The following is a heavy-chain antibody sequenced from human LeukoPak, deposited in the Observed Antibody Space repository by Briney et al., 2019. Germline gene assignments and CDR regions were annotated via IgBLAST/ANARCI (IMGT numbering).Heavy chain of an antibody. V-gene: IGHV1-2*02. CDR3: ARDSYCSGGSCYSAGGY. J-gene: IGHJ4*02. CDR1: GYTFTVYY. Sequence: ASVTVSFKASGYTFTVYYMHWVRQAPGQGLEWMGWINPNSGGTNYAQKFQGRVTMTRDTSISTAYMELSRLRSDDTAVYYCARDSYCSGGSCYSAGGYWGQGTLVTVSS. D-gene: IGHD2-15*01. CDR2: INPNSGGT.